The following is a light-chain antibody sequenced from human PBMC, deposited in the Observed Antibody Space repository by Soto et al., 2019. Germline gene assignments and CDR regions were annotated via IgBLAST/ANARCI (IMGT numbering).Light chain of an antibody. CDR2: DAS. V-gene: IGKV3-11*01. CDR3: QRRSNWLT. J-gene: IGKJ4*01. CDR1: QSVSSY. Sequence: EIVLTQSPATLSLSPGERATLSCRASQSVSSYLAWYQQKPGQAPRLLIYDASNRATGIPARFSGSGSRTDFTLTISSLEPEDFAVYYCQRRSNWLTFGGGTKVEIK.